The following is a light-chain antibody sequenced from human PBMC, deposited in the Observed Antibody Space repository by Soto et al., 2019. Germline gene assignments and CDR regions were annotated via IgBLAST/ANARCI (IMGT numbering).Light chain of an antibody. CDR3: QKYNSAAPT. CDR2: YAS. J-gene: IGKJ1*01. CDR1: QGISNY. V-gene: IGKV1-27*01. Sequence: EIQMTQSPASLSAFVGYKVTITCRASQGISNYLASYQQKPGKVPTRLLYYASTLQSGVPSRFSASGSWTYFTLTIGSLQPEDVATYCCQKYNSAAPTFGHGTKVEIK.